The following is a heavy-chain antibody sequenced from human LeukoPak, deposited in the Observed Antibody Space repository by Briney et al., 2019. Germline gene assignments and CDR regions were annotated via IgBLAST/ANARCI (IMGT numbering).Heavy chain of an antibody. J-gene: IGHJ4*02. Sequence: ASVKVSCKASGYTFTSYDINWVRQATGQGLEWMGWMNPNSGNTGYAQKFQGRVTMTRNTSISTAYMELSSLRSEDTAVYYCARAHRTTGTTEFGYWGQGTLVTVSS. CDR2: MNPNSGNT. V-gene: IGHV1-8*01. CDR3: ARAHRTTGTTEFGY. CDR1: GYTFTSYD. D-gene: IGHD1-7*01.